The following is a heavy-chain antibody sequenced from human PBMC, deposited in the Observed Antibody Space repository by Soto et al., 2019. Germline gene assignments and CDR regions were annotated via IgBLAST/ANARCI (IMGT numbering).Heavy chain of an antibody. CDR2: MYHSGST. CDR1: GGSISSGGYS. V-gene: IGHV4-30-2*01. D-gene: IGHD6-13*01. Sequence: SETLSLTCAVSGGSISSGGYSWSWIRQPPGKGLEWIGYMYHSGSTYYNPSLKSRVTISIDRSKNQFSLKLSSVTAADTAVYYCASLPAAAGTYYYYGMDVWGQGTTVTVS. J-gene: IGHJ6*02. CDR3: ASLPAAAGTYYYYGMDV.